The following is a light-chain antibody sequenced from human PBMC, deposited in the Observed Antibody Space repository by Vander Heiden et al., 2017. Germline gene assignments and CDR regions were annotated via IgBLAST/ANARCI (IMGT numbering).Light chain of an antibody. J-gene: IGKJ4*01. Sequence: ILMMHPPPSLAGSEGDKVTIACRASQSISSYLSGYQQKPGKAPKLLLYAAYSLQSGVPSRYSGSGSETDFTLTISGLQPEDFATYYCQRSYSTPHTFGEGSRVEIK. CDR2: AAY. V-gene: IGKV1-39*01. CDR3: QRSYSTPHT. CDR1: QSISSY.